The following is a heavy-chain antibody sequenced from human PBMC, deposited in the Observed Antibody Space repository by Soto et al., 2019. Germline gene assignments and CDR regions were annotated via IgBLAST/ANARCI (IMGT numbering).Heavy chain of an antibody. CDR3: ARLNGYCISTNCDGYYGMDV. V-gene: IGHV4-39*01. CDR2: IYSSENT. Sequence: SGSLFPIRPLHGRPLINARDSIGPIPQSRGKGLEWIGTIYSSENTYYNPSLLSRVTISVDTSKNEFSLRLSSVTAADTAVYYCARLNGYCISTNCDGYYGMDVWGQGTTVT. CDR1: GRPLINARDS. J-gene: IGHJ6*02. D-gene: IGHD2-2*03.